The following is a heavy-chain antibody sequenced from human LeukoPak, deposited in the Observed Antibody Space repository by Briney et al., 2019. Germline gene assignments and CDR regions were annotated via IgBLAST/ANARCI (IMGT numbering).Heavy chain of an antibody. V-gene: IGHV4-34*01. CDR1: GGSFSGYY. Sequence: SETLSLTCAVYGGSFSGYYWSWIRQPPGKGLEWIGEINHSGNTNSHPSLKSRVTISVDTSKNQFSLKLSSVTAADTAVYYCARGALWFAGLPLDSWGQGTLVTVSS. D-gene: IGHD3-10*01. J-gene: IGHJ4*02. CDR3: ARGALWFAGLPLDS. CDR2: INHSGNT.